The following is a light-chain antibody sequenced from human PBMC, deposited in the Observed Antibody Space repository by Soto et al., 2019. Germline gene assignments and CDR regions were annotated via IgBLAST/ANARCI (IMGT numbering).Light chain of an antibody. CDR1: QSISLY. CDR3: QQSDSTPFT. CDR2: AAS. J-gene: IGKJ3*01. Sequence: DIQMTQSPSSLSASVGDRVTITYRASQSISLYLNWYQQKSGKAPMLLISAASSLQSGVPSRFSGRESGTDFTLTISSLQREDFATYYCQQSDSTPFTFGPGTKVDIK. V-gene: IGKV1-39*01.